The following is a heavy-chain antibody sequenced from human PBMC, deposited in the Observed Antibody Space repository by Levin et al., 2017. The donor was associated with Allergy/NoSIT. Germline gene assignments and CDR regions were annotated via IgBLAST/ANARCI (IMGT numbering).Heavy chain of an antibody. J-gene: IGHJ4*02. Sequence: GGSLRLSCAAXXXXXKSLRMHRVRKGPGKGLEWVAVISYDGSNKYYADSVKGRFTISRDNSKNTLYLQMNSLRAEDTAVYYCARTMLVITLGGGPDYWGQGTLVTVSS. CDR1: XXXXKSLR. D-gene: IGHD3-22*01. CDR2: ISYDGSNK. CDR3: ARTMLVITLGGGPDY. V-gene: IGHV3-30*03.